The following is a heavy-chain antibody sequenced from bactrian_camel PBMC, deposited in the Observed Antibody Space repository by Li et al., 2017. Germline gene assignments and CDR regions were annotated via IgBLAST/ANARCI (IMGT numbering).Heavy chain of an antibody. CDR3: AARWAGARCSGAVLREDRFEY. V-gene: IGHV3S59*01. CDR1: QDTTKRNA. J-gene: IGHJ4*01. Sequence: VESGGGSVQAGGSLRLSCVAVQDTTKRNAMAWFRQSPGKEREGLAAIYGGGATYIERTYYADSVKGRFTISRDNAKNTLYLQMNTLKPEDTAMYYCAARWAGARCSGAVLREDRFEYWGQGTQVTVS. CDR2: IYGGGATYIERT. D-gene: IGHD2*01.